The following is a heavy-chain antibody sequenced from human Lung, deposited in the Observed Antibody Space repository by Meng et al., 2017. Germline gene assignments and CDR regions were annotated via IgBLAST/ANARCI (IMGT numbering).Heavy chain of an antibody. CDR3: ARGLGEAVVPRTMFDY. V-gene: IGHV4-4*03. D-gene: IGHD2-2*01. J-gene: IGHJ4*02. CDR2: IYHSGGT. CDR1: GGSISSSNW. Sequence: LQGSGPGTVHPPGALLLPCGVSGGSISSSNWWSWVRQPPGKGLEWIGEIYHSGGTKYNPSLKSRVTISVDKSKNQFSLKLSSVTAADTAVYYCARGLGEAVVPRTMFDYWGQGTLVTVSS.